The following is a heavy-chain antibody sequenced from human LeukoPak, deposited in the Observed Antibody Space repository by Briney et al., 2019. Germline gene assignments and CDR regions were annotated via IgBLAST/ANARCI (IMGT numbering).Heavy chain of an antibody. D-gene: IGHD3-9*01. CDR3: ARVSVNFDSVAFDI. V-gene: IGHV4-59*08. CDR2: IYYSGST. J-gene: IGHJ3*02. CDR1: GGSISSYY. Sequence: PSETLSLTCTVSGGSISSYYWSWIRQPPGKGLEWIGYIYYSGSTNYNPSLKSRVTISVDTSKNQFSLKLSSVTAADTAVYYCARVSVNFDSVAFDIWGQGTMVTVSS.